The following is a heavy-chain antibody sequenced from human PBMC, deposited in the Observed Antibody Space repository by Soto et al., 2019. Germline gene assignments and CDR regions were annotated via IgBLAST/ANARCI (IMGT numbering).Heavy chain of an antibody. CDR3: ARDGTIFGVVRVYYYYGMDV. V-gene: IGHV3-11*06. CDR1: GFTFSDYY. CDR2: ISSSSSYT. D-gene: IGHD3-3*01. J-gene: IGHJ6*02. Sequence: QVQLVESGGGLVKPGGSLRLSCAASGFTFSDYYMSWIRQAPGKGLEWVSYISSSSSYTNYADSVKGRFTISRDNAKNSLYLQMNSLRAEDTAVYYCARDGTIFGVVRVYYYYGMDVWGQGTTVTVSS.